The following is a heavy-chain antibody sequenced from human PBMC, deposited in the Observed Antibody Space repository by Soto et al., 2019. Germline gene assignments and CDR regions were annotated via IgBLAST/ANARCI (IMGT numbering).Heavy chain of an antibody. V-gene: IGHV1-46*01. CDR2: INPSGGRT. J-gene: IGHJ3*01. CDR3: ARRARGTFHGFDV. CDR1: GYTFINYY. Sequence: QVQLEQSGAEVKKPGTSVKISCKASGYTFINYYIHWVRQGPGQGLEWTGVINPSGGRTDHSQNFQARVTVTRDASTNTLYLELRNLTSQDTAVYYCARRARGTFHGFDVWGQGTTVIVSS. D-gene: IGHD3-16*01.